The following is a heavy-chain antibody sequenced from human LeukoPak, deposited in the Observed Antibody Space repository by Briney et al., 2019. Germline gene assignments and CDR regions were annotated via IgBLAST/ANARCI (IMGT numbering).Heavy chain of an antibody. D-gene: IGHD5-24*01. J-gene: IGHJ4*02. V-gene: IGHV6-1*01. CDR1: GDSVSSNSAA. CDR2: TYYRSQWSN. CDR3: ARHNGDGQSFLFDY. Sequence: SQTLSLTCAISGDSVSSNSAAWNWIRQSPSRGLEWLGRTYYRSQWSNDYAVSVKSRITINPDTSKNQFSLHLTSVTPEDTAVYYCARHNGDGQSFLFDYWGQGTLVTVSS.